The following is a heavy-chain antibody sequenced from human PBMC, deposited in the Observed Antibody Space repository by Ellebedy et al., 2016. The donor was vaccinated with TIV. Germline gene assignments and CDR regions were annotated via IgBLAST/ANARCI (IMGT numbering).Heavy chain of an antibody. J-gene: IGHJ4*02. Sequence: ASVKVSCKASGYTFTTYYIHWVRQAPGQGLEWMGWISAYNGNTNYAQKLQGRVTMTTDTSTSTAYMELRSLRSDDTAVYYCARDQSNAGASDYWGQGTLVTVSS. CDR3: ARDQSNAGASDY. CDR1: GYTFTTYY. V-gene: IGHV1-18*04. CDR2: ISAYNGNT. D-gene: IGHD1-26*01.